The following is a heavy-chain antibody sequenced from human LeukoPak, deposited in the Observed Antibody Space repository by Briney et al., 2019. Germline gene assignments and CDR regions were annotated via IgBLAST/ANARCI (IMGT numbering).Heavy chain of an antibody. V-gene: IGHV1-46*01. CDR2: INPSGGST. J-gene: IGHJ6*02. Sequence: GASVKVSCKASGYTFTSYYMHWVRQAPGQGLEWMGIINPSGGSTSYAQKFQGRVTMTRDTSTSTVHMELSSLRSEDTAVYYCARGIHIDYYYYGMDVWGQGTTVTVSS. CDR3: ARGIHIDYYYYGMDV. CDR1: GYTFTSYY.